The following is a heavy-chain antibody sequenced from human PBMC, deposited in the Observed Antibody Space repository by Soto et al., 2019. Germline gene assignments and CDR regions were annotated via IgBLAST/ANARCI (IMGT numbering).Heavy chain of an antibody. V-gene: IGHV3-23*01. J-gene: IGHJ4*02. CDR1: GFTFSTYA. Sequence: GGSLRPSCAASGFTFSTYAMSWVRQAPGKGLEWVSSISDSGDRTHNADSVKGRFTISRDTSNNTLYLQMNSLRAEDTAVYYCAKGGITLAGDPFDYWGQGTLVTVSS. CDR2: ISDSGDRT. D-gene: IGHD6-13*01. CDR3: AKGGITLAGDPFDY.